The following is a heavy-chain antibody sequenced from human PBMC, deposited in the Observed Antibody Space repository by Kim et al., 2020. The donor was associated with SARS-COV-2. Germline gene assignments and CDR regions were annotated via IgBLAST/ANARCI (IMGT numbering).Heavy chain of an antibody. V-gene: IGHV1-24*01. CDR3: ATGAAAGKSNWFDP. D-gene: IGHD6-13*01. J-gene: IGHJ5*02. Sequence: ASVKVSCKVSGYTLTELYMHWVRQAPGKGLEWMGGFDPEDGETIYAQKFQGRVTMTEDTSTDTAYMELSSLRSEDTAVYYCATGAAAGKSNWFDPWGQGTLVTVSS. CDR2: FDPEDGET. CDR1: GYTLTELY.